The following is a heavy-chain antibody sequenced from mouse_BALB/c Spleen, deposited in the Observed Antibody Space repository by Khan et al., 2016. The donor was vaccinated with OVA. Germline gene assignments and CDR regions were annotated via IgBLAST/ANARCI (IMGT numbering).Heavy chain of an antibody. J-gene: IGHJ4*01. D-gene: IGHD2-10*01. CDR2: IWSDGST. CDR3: ARQPYFHYYIMDY. Sequence: VQLQESGPGLVAPSQSLSITCTISGFSFTNYGIHWVRQPPGKGLEWLVVIWSDGSTSYNSALKSRLSISRDNSKSQVFVRMNSLQTDDTAMYYCARQPYFHYYIMDYWGQGTSVIVSS. V-gene: IGHV2-6-1*01. CDR1: GFSFTNYG.